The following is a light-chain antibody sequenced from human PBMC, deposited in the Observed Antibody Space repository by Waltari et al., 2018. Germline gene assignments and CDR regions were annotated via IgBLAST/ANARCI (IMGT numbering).Light chain of an antibody. Sequence: DIVMTQSPDSLAVSLGERATINCKSSQSVLFSSNSNNYLAWYQQKSGQPPKLLIYWASTRESGVPDRFSGSGSGTHFTLTINSLQAEDVAVYYCQQYYSTPWTFGQGTKVEIK. CDR1: QSVLFSSNSNNY. V-gene: IGKV4-1*01. CDR2: WAS. CDR3: QQYYSTPWT. J-gene: IGKJ1*01.